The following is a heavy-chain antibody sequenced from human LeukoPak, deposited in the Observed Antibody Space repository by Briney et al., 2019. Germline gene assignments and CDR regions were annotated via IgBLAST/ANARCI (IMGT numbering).Heavy chain of an antibody. Sequence: GGSLRLSCAASGLTSSSYALNWVRQAPGKGLEWVATVSGSGDRMYHADSVKGRFTISRDNSKNTIYLQMNSLRAEDTALYYCAKAAAAPGFDFWGQGTLVTVSS. CDR1: GLTSSSYA. CDR2: VSGSGDRM. J-gene: IGHJ4*02. D-gene: IGHD6-13*01. V-gene: IGHV3-23*01. CDR3: AKAAAAPGFDF.